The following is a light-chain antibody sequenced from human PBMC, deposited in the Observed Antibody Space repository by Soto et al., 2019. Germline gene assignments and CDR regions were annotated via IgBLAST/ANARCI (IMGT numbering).Light chain of an antibody. Sequence: EIVLTQSPGTLSLSPGERGTLSCRASQSVSASYLAWYQQKPGQAPRLLIYGASSRATGTPDRFSGSGSGTQFTLTISRLEPEDFAVYYCQQYGSSPLTFGEGTKVEIK. CDR3: QQYGSSPLT. J-gene: IGKJ4*01. CDR1: QSVSASY. CDR2: GAS. V-gene: IGKV3-20*01.